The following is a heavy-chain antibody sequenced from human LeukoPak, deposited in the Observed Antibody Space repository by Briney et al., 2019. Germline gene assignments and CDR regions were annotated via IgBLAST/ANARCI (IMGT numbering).Heavy chain of an antibody. CDR2: MNPNSGNT. Sequence: ASVKVSCKASGDSLKNFVIGWVRQGPGQGLEWMGWMNPNSGNTGYAQKFQGRVTMTRNTSISTAYMELSSLRSEDTAVYYCARGIQLWLRNYYYGMDVWGQGTTVTVSS. J-gene: IGHJ6*02. CDR3: ARGIQLWLRNYYYGMDV. V-gene: IGHV1-8*02. CDR1: GDSLKNFV. D-gene: IGHD5-18*01.